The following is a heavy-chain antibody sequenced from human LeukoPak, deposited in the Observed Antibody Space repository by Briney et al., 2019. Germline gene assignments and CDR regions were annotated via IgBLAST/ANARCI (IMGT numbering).Heavy chain of an antibody. D-gene: IGHD3-9*01. CDR3: ARAYYDILTGYRALDY. J-gene: IGHJ4*02. CDR2: IYHSGST. V-gene: IGHV4-30-2*01. CDR1: GGSFSAYY. Sequence: ASETLSLTCAVYGGSFSAYYWSWIRQPPGKGLEWIGYIYHSGSTYYNPSLKSRVTISVDRSKNQFSLKLSSVTAADTAVYYCARAYYDILTGYRALDYWGQGTLVTVSS.